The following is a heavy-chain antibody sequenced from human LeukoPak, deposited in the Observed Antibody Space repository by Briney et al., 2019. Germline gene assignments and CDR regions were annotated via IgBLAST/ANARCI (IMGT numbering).Heavy chain of an antibody. V-gene: IGHV4-39*07. CDR2: IYYSGST. D-gene: IGHD3-22*01. CDR3: ARDRMPHYYDSSGYSY. J-gene: IGHJ4*02. Sequence: SETLSLTCTVSGGSISSSSYYWGWIRQPPGKGLEWIGSIYYSGSTYYNPSLKSRVSISVDTSKNQFSLKLSSVTAADTAVYYCARDRMPHYYDSSGYSYWGQRTLVTVSS. CDR1: GGSISSSSYY.